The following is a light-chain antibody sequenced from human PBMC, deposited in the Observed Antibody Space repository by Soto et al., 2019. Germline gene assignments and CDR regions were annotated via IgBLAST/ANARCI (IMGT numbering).Light chain of an antibody. CDR2: GAS. CDR1: QNVLSN. Sequence: EITMTQSPSTLSVPAGERATLSCRASQNVLSNLAWYQQKPGQAPRLLIYGASTRATGVPARFSGSGSGTEFTLAIGSLQSEDVAVYYCQQYISWPRTFGQGTPVEI. J-gene: IGKJ1*01. V-gene: IGKV3-15*01. CDR3: QQYISWPRT.